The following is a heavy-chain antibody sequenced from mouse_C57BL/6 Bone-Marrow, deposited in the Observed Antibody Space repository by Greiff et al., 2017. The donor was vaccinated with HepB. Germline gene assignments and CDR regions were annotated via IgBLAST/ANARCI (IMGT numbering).Heavy chain of an antibody. Sequence: EVKLQESGPGLVKPSQSLSLTCSVTGYSITSGYYWNWIRQFPGNKLEWMGYISYDGSNNYNPSLKNRISITRDTSKNQFFLKLNSVTTEDTATYYCARGGWLSYFDYWGQGTTLTVSS. J-gene: IGHJ2*01. V-gene: IGHV3-6*01. CDR3: ARGGWLSYFDY. CDR1: GYSITSGYY. CDR2: ISYDGSN. D-gene: IGHD2-3*01.